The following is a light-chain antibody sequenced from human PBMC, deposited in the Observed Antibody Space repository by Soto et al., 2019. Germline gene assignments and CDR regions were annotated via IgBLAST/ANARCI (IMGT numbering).Light chain of an antibody. J-gene: IGLJ3*02. CDR3: CSYVDTDTWV. CDR1: NSDVGGYNY. CDR2: GVS. Sequence: QSALTQPRSVSGSPGQSVTISCTGTNSDVGGYNYVSWYQQYPGKAPKLMISGVSERPSGVPDRFSGSKSVNTASLTISGLQAEDEADYYCCSYVDTDTWVFGGGTKVTVL. V-gene: IGLV2-11*01.